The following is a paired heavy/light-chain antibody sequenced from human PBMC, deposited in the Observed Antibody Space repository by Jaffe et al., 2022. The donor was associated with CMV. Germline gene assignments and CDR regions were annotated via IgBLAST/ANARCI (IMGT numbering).Light chain of an antibody. V-gene: IGLV2-23*02. J-gene: IGLJ2*01. CDR2: EVI. CDR1: SSDIGSYNL. Sequence: QSALTQPASVSGSPGQSITISCTGTSSDIGSYNLVSWYQHHPGKAPKLLIYEVIKRPSGVSNRFSGSKSGNTASLTISGLQAEDEADYYCCSYAGVKYVVFGGGTKVTVL. CDR3: CSYAGVKYVV.
Heavy chain of an antibody. CDR2: IWNDGNQK. CDR1: GFTFSSYG. J-gene: IGHJ4*02. V-gene: IGHV3-33*08. D-gene: IGHD4-17*01. Sequence: QVQLVESGGGVVQPGRSLRLSCAASGFTFSSYGMHWVRQAPGRGLEWVAVIWNDGNQKFYADSVKGRFTISRDNSKNTLYLQMNSLRADDTAVYYCATVRDYGDYGDYWGQGTLVTVSS. CDR3: ATVRDYGDYGDY.